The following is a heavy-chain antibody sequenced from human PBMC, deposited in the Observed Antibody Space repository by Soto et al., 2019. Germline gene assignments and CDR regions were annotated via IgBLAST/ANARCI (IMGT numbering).Heavy chain of an antibody. D-gene: IGHD4-17*01. CDR2: TRNKANSYTT. CDR3: ARVVTNSWYFDL. V-gene: IGHV3-72*01. Sequence: EVQLVESGGGLVQPGGSLRLSCAASGFTFSDAYMDWVRQAPGKRLEWVGRTRNKANSYTTEYAASVKGRFTISRDDSRNSLYLQMNSLKTEDTAVYYCARVVTNSWYFDLWGRGTLVTVSS. CDR1: GFTFSDAY. J-gene: IGHJ2*01.